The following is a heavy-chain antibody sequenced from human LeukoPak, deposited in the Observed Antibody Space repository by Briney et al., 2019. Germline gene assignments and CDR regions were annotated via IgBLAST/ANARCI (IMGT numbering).Heavy chain of an antibody. CDR3: ARERSYYDRFYYYYYGMDV. V-gene: IGHV3-48*03. D-gene: IGHD3-10*01. CDR2: IDTSGDTK. Sequence: GGSLRLSCEASGFTFMSYEMNWVRHLPGKGLEWVSYIDTSGDTKYYADSVRGRFTISRDNAKNLLYLQMNNQRAEDTAVYYCARERSYYDRFYYYYYGMDVWGQGTTVTVSS. CDR1: GFTFMSYE. J-gene: IGHJ6*02.